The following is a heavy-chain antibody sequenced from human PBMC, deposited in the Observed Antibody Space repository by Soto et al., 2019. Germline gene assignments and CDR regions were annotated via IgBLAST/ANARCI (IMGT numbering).Heavy chain of an antibody. J-gene: IGHJ4*02. Sequence: SHTLSLTWVISGEGFSSNSDACNSIRQSPSRGFEWLGRTYYRSKGYNDYAVSVKSRLTINPDTSKNQFSLKLNPVTPEDTAVYYCARSPIPIFGVVTLSQFDFWGQGTLVTVSS. D-gene: IGHD3-3*01. CDR3: ARSPIPIFGVVTLSQFDF. CDR2: TYYRSKGYN. V-gene: IGHV6-1*01. CDR1: GEGFSSNSDA.